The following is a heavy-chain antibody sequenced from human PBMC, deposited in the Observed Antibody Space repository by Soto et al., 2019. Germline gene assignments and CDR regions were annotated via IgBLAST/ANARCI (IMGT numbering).Heavy chain of an antibody. J-gene: IGHJ4*02. V-gene: IGHV4-59*08. D-gene: IGHD3-3*01. Sequence: SETLSLTCTVSGGSISSYYWSWIRQPPGKGLEWIGYIYYSGSTNYNPSLKSRVTISVDTSKNQFSLKLSSVTAADTAVYYCARHKGSGLVSYWGQGTLVTVSS. CDR1: GGSISSYY. CDR3: ARHKGSGLVSY. CDR2: IYYSGST.